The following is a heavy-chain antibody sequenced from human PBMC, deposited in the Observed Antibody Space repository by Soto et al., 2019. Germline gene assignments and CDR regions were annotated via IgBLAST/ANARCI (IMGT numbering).Heavy chain of an antibody. V-gene: IGHV1-69*06. CDR2: IIPIFGTA. J-gene: IGHJ6*02. CDR1: GGTISSYS. Sequence: SVKVSCKASGGTISSYSFSWVRQAPGQGLEWMGGIIPIFGTANYAQKFQGRVTINADKSTSTAYMELSSLRSEDNTVYYCARANKSIVVVVAATPDYYGMDVWGQGTTVTVSS. CDR3: ARANKSIVVVVAATPDYYGMDV. D-gene: IGHD2-15*01.